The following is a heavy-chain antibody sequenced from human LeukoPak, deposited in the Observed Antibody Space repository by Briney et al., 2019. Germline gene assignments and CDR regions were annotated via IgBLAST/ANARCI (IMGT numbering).Heavy chain of an antibody. J-gene: IGHJ4*02. CDR2: IKGDGSDK. V-gene: IGHV3-7*01. CDR1: GFTFSDYY. D-gene: IGHD1-26*01. Sequence: GGSLRLSCAASGFTFSDYYMSWVRQAPGKGLEWVANIKGDGSDKHYVDSVKGRFTISRDNAKNSLYLQMNSLRAEDTAVYYCARKGGNDYWGQGTLVTVSS. CDR3: ARKGGNDY.